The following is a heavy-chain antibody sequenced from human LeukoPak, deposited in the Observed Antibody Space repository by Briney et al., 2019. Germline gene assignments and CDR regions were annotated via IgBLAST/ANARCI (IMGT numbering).Heavy chain of an antibody. Sequence: GGSLRLSCAASGFTFSSYSMNWVRQAPGKGLEWVSSISSGSSYIYYADSVKGRFTISRDNAKNSLYLQMNSLSAEDTAVYYCARDRGYDFWSGSAFDIWGQGTMVTVSS. CDR2: ISSGSSYI. CDR1: GFTFSSYS. CDR3: ARDRGYDFWSGSAFDI. D-gene: IGHD3-3*01. V-gene: IGHV3-21*01. J-gene: IGHJ3*02.